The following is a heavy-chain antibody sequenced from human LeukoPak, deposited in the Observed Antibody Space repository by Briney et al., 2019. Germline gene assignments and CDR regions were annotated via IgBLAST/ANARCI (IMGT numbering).Heavy chain of an antibody. CDR3: AREGGATRDAFDI. J-gene: IGHJ3*02. D-gene: IGHD3-16*01. CDR1: GGSISSYY. Sequence: PSETLSLTCTVSGGSISSYYWSWIRQPPGKGLEWIGYIYYSGSTNYNPSLKSRVTISVDTSKNQFSLKLSSVTAADTAVYYCAREGGATRDAFDIWGQGTMVTVSS. CDR2: IYYSGST. V-gene: IGHV4-59*01.